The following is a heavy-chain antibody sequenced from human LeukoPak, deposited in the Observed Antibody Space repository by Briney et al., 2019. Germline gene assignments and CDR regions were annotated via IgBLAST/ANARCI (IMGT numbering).Heavy chain of an antibody. D-gene: IGHD3-10*01. CDR3: AKDIRHVWFGELFFSGLWYYYGMDV. CDR2: ISWNSGSI. J-gene: IGHJ6*02. V-gene: IGHV3-9*01. CDR1: GFTFDDYA. Sequence: GRSLRLSCAASGFTFDDYAMHWVRQAPGKGLEWVSGISWNSGSIGYADSVKGRFTISRDNAKNSLYLQMNSLRAEDTALYYCAKDIRHVWFGELFFSGLWYYYGMDVRGQGTTVTVSS.